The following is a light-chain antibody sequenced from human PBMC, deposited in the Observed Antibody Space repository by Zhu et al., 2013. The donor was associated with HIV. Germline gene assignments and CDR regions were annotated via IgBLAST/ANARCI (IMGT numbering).Light chain of an antibody. J-gene: IGLJ1*01. CDR1: SSDIGGYNY. CDR3: SSYTSTSTLYV. V-gene: IGLV2-14*01. Sequence: QSALTQPPSASGSPGQSVTISCTGTSSDIGGYNYVSWYQQHPGKAPKLMIYEVSNRPSGVSNRFSGSKSGNTASLTISGLQAEDEADYYCSSYTSTSTLYVFGTGTKVTV. CDR2: EVS.